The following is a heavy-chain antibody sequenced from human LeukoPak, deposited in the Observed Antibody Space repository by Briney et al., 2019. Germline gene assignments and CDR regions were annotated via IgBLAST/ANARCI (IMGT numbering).Heavy chain of an antibody. Sequence: SVKVSCKASGGSFSSYAISWVRQAPGQGLEWMGGSIPIFGTANYEQKFQGRVTITADESTNTAYMELSSLRSEDTAVYYCATRGYSGYDVWFDPWGQVTLVTVSS. CDR3: ATRGYSGYDVWFDP. V-gene: IGHV1-69*13. CDR2: SIPIFGTA. D-gene: IGHD5-12*01. CDR1: GGSFSSYA. J-gene: IGHJ5*02.